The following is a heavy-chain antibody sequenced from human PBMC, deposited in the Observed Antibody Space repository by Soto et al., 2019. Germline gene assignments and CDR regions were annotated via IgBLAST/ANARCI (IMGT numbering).Heavy chain of an antibody. CDR2: IYPGDSDT. V-gene: IGHV5-51*01. CDR3: ARRATYYHYFDY. Sequence: GESLKISCKGSGYSFTSYWIGWARQMPGKGLEWMGIIYPGDSDTRYSPSFQGQVTISADKSTSTAYVQWSSLKASDTAMYYCARRATYYHYFDYWGQGTLVTVSS. J-gene: IGHJ4*02. D-gene: IGHD3-16*01. CDR1: GYSFTSYW.